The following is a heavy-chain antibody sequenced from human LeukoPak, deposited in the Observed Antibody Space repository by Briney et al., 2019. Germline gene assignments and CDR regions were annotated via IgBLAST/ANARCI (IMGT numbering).Heavy chain of an antibody. Sequence: GGSLRLSCAASGFTFSSYDMSWVRQAPGKGLEWVSAISGSGGSTYYADSVKGRFTISRDNSKSTLYLQMSSLRAEDTAVYHCAKLTGTTNYWGQGTLVTVSS. J-gene: IGHJ4*02. CDR2: ISGSGGST. CDR3: AKLTGTTNY. V-gene: IGHV3-23*01. CDR1: GFTFSSYD. D-gene: IGHD1-7*01.